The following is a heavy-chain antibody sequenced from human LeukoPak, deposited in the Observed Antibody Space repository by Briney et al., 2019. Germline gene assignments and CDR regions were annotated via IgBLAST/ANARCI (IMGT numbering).Heavy chain of an antibody. Sequence: SETLSLTCAVYGGSFSGYYWSWIRQPPGKGLEWIGEINHSGSTNYNPSLKSRVTISVDTSKNQFSLRLSSVTAADTAIYYCARQYRLIAVAGTNWFDPWGQGTLVTVSS. CDR3: ARQYRLIAVAGTNWFDP. CDR1: GGSFSGYY. CDR2: INHSGST. D-gene: IGHD6-19*01. V-gene: IGHV4-34*01. J-gene: IGHJ5*02.